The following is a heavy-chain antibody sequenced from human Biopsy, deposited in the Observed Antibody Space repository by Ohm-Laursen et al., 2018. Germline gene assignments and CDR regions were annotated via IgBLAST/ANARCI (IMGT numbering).Heavy chain of an antibody. Sequence: SDTLSLTCTVSGDSVSSGSFYWTWIRQPPGQGLEYIGYIYDRGSTANYNPSLESRVTMSVDMPKNQFSPKLSSVTAADTAIYYCARGMRSIGWPYFDSWGQGTLVTVSS. CDR3: ARGMRSIGWPYFDS. CDR2: IYDRGSTA. D-gene: IGHD6-19*01. J-gene: IGHJ4*02. V-gene: IGHV4-61*01. CDR1: GDSVSSGSFY.